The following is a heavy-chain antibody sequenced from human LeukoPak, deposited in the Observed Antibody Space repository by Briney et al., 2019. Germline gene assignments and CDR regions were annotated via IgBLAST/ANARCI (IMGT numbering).Heavy chain of an antibody. J-gene: IGHJ3*02. D-gene: IGHD6-13*01. CDR1: GFTFSSYA. Sequence: GGSLRLSCAASGFTFSSYAMSWVRQAPGKGLEWVSAISGSGGSTYYADSVKGRLTISRDTSKNTLYLQMNSLRGADTDGYSCAKTTSMGAAQTLLFMAFDSWGQGTMVTVSS. CDR3: AKTTSMGAAQTLLFMAFDS. V-gene: IGHV3-23*01. CDR2: ISGSGGST.